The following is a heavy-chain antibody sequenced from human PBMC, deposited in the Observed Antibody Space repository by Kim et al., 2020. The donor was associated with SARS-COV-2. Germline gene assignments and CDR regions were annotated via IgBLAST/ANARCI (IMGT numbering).Heavy chain of an antibody. D-gene: IGHD3-22*01. CDR3: GRDIPSYSSGGIYYYYG. J-gene: IGHJ6*01. V-gene: IGHV3-30*04. CDR1: GFTFSSYG. Sequence: GGSLRLSCAASGFTFSSYGMHWVRQAPGKGLEWVAVISYDGSNKNYVDPVKGRFTISRDNSKNTLYLQMNSLRAEDTAVYYCGRDIPSYSSGGIYYYYG. CDR2: ISYDGSNK.